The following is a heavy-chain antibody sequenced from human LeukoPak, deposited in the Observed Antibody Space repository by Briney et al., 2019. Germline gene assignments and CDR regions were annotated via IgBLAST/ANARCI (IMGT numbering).Heavy chain of an antibody. J-gene: IGHJ1*01. D-gene: IGHD4-17*01. Sequence: ASVRVSCKASGYTFTSYDINWVRQATGQGFEGMGWMNPNSGNTGYGQKFQGRLTMTRDASISTAYMELSSLRSEDTAFYYCTRGPYAYSQYWGQGTLVTVSS. CDR1: GYTFTSYD. CDR2: MNPNSGNT. CDR3: TRGPYAYSQY. V-gene: IGHV1-8*01.